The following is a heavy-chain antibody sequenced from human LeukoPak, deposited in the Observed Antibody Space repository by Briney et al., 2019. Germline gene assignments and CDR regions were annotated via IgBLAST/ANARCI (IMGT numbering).Heavy chain of an antibody. V-gene: IGHV3-33*01. J-gene: IGHJ3*01. CDR3: ARGSTYDFWSGDALDV. CDR2: IWYDGSNK. CDR1: GFTFSSYG. Sequence: GGSLRLSCAASGFTFSSYGMHWVRQAPGKGLEWVAVIWYDGSNKYYADSVKGRFTISRDSSQKILNLQMNNLRVEDTAIYYCARGSTYDFWSGDALDVWGQGTMVTVAS. D-gene: IGHD3-3*01.